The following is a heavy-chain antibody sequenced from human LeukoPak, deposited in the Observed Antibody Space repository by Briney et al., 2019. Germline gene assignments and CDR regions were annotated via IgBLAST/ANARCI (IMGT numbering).Heavy chain of an antibody. CDR1: GYTFTSYD. CDR2: MNPNSGNT. Sequence: ASVKVPCKASGYTFTSYDINWVRQATGQGLEWMGWMNPNSGNTGYAQKFQGRVTMTRNTSISTAYMELSSLRSEDTAVYYCARGRRIQLWFSRANFDYWGQGTLVTVSS. V-gene: IGHV1-8*01. CDR3: ARGRRIQLWFSRANFDY. D-gene: IGHD5-18*01. J-gene: IGHJ4*02.